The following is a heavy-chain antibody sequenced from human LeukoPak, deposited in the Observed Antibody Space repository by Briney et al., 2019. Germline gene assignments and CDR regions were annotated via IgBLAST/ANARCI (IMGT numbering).Heavy chain of an antibody. CDR1: GGSISSSSYY. CDR2: IYYSGST. J-gene: IGHJ3*02. CDR3: ARLRRAFDI. Sequence: SETLSLTCTVSGGSISSSSYYWGWIRQPSGQGLEWIGSIYYSGSTYYNPSLKSRVTISADTSKNQFSLKLSSVTAADTAVYYCARLRRAFDIWGQGTMVTVSS. V-gene: IGHV4-39*01.